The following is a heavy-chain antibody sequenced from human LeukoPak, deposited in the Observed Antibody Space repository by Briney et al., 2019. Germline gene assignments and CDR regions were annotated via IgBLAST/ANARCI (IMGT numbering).Heavy chain of an antibody. Sequence: GGSLRLSCAASGFTFSKYDMYWIRQAPGKGLECVSVISRDGTTYYADSVKGRFTISRDNSYNTVSLQMNSLRDEDTGVYYCAKGLRTGVGPYMGYHYYMDVWGKGATVTVSS. V-gene: IGHV3-23*01. CDR2: ISRDGTT. D-gene: IGHD3-16*01. CDR3: AKGLRTGVGPYMGYHYYMDV. J-gene: IGHJ6*03. CDR1: GFTFSKYD.